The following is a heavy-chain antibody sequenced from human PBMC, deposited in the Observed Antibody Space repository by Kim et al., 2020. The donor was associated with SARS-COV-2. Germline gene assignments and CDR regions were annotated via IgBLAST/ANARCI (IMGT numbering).Heavy chain of an antibody. V-gene: IGHV4-39*01. D-gene: IGHD3-3*01. CDR1: GGPISSSNYY. CDR3: AKRTSETTFDY. Sequence: SETLSLTCTVSGGPISSSNYYWGWIRQPPGKGLESIGTIHYSGNTYYNPSLKRRLTMSVDTSKNQFSLRLTSVTAADTAVYYCAKRTSETTFDYWGQGTLVTV. J-gene: IGHJ4*02. CDR2: IHYSGNT.